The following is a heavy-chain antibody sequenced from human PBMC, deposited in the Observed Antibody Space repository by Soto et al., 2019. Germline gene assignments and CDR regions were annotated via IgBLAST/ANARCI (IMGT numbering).Heavy chain of an antibody. Sequence: SSVKVSCKASGYTSTNYGMHWVRQAPGQRLEWMGWINAGSGNTKYSQKFQGRITITRDTSASTVYMELSSLRSEDTAVYYCAIGMIIRPRAKALDYWGKGALVSVSS. J-gene: IGHJ4*02. CDR2: INAGSGNT. D-gene: IGHD3-22*01. CDR1: GYTSTNYG. V-gene: IGHV1-3*01. CDR3: AIGMIIRPRAKALDY.